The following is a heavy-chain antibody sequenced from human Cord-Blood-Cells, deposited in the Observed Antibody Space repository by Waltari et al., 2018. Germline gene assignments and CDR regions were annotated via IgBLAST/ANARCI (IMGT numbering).Heavy chain of an antibody. CDR1: GFTFDDYA. D-gene: IGHD6-13*01. J-gene: IGHJ5*02. Sequence: EVQLVESGGVVVQPGGSLRLSCAASGFTFDDYAMHWVRTAPGKGLEWVFFISLDGGSTYYADSVKGRFTISRDNSKNSLYLQMNSLRAEDTALYYCAKGAAAGNWFDPWGQGTLVTVSS. V-gene: IGHV3-43D*03. CDR2: ISLDGGST. CDR3: AKGAAAGNWFDP.